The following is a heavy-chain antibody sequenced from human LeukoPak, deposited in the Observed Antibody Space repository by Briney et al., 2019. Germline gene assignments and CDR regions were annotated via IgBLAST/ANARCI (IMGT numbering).Heavy chain of an antibody. CDR3: ARDFFDI. V-gene: IGHV4-34*01. J-gene: IGHJ3*02. Sequence: PSETLSLTCAVYGGSFTGYYWSWIRQPPGKGLEWIGEISHRGSTNYNPSLKSRVTISVDTSKNQFSLKLSSVTAADTAVYYCARDFFDIWGQGTMVTVSS. CDR2: ISHRGST. CDR1: GGSFTGYY.